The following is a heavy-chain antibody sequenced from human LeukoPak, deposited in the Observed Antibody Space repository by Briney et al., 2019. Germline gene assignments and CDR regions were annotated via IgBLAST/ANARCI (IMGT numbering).Heavy chain of an antibody. D-gene: IGHD4-17*01. V-gene: IGHV3-15*01. CDR1: GFTFSNAW. Sequence: KTGGSLRLSCAASGFTFSNAWMSWVRQAPGKGLEWVGRIKSETDGGTTDYAAPVKGRFTISRDDSKNTLYLQMNSLKTEDTAVYYCTTDPGVGETTVTNFAINKYYYYYMDVWGKGTTVTVSS. CDR2: IKSETDGGTT. J-gene: IGHJ6*03. CDR3: TTDPGVGETTVTNFAINKYYYYYMDV.